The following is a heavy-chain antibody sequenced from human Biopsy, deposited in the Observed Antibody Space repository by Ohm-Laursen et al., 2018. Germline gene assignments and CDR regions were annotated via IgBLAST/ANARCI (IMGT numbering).Heavy chain of an antibody. V-gene: IGHV4-59*08. Sequence: TLSLTCAVSGGSFTGYYWTWIRQPPGKGLEWIGHIPHTGYTSYKSSLKSRVTISLDTSRKHFSLRLTSLAAADTAVYYCARGSNEYGGLYFPHWGQGTLVTVSS. D-gene: IGHD4-23*01. CDR3: ARGSNEYGGLYFPH. CDR2: IPHTGYT. J-gene: IGHJ1*01. CDR1: GGSFTGYY.